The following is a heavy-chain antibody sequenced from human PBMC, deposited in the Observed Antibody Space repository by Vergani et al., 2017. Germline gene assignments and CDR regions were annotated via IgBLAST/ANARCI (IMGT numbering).Heavy chain of an antibody. CDR2: TSSSGTP. CDR3: ARPVGPSAIADGYHV. J-gene: IGHJ3*01. V-gene: IGHV4-39*02. Sequence: QLQLQESGPGLVKPSETLSLSCRFSGDSISRSHYYWGFIRQPPGKGLEWIGSTSSSGTPSYNPTLKSRLAFSVDTSKNLFSLRLKAVTATDTGMYYCARPVGPSAIADGYHVWGQGTMVTVS. CDR1: GDSISRSHYY. D-gene: IGHD3-10*01.